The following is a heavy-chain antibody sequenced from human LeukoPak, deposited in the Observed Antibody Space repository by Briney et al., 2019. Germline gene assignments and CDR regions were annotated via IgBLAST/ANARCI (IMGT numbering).Heavy chain of an antibody. V-gene: IGHV4-34*01. D-gene: IGHD1-26*01. CDR3: ASVRARGGRIVGATRSSNYFDY. Sequence: LSETLSLTCAVYGGSFSGYYWSWIRQPPGKGLEWIGEINHSGSTNYNPSLKSRVTISVDTSKNQFSLKLSSVTAADTAVYYCASVRARGGRIVGATRSSNYFDYWGQGTLVTVSS. CDR1: GGSFSGYY. CDR2: INHSGST. J-gene: IGHJ4*02.